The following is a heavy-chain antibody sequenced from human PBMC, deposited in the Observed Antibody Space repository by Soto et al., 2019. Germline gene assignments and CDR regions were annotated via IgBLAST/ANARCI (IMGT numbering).Heavy chain of an antibody. CDR1: GFPFSTYG. Sequence: QVQLVESGGGVVQPGRSLRLSCAASGFPFSTYGVHWVRQAPGKGLEWVAVIWYDGSNKYYADSVKGRFTISRDNSKSTLYLQMNSLRAEDTAVYYCARASGSFDLWGRGTLVTVSS. CDR3: ARASGSFDL. J-gene: IGHJ2*01. CDR2: IWYDGSNK. V-gene: IGHV3-33*01.